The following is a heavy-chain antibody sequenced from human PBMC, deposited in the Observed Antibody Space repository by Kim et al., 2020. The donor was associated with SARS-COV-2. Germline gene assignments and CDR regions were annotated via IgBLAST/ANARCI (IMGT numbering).Heavy chain of an antibody. V-gene: IGHV1-18*01. CDR1: GYTFTSYG. CDR2: ISAYNGNT. CDR3: ARDQLWFGELLYQAGRYFDY. D-gene: IGHD3-10*01. J-gene: IGHJ4*02. Sequence: ASVKVSCKASGYTFTSYGISWVRQAPGQGLEWMGWISAYNGNTNYAQKLQGRVTMTTDTSTSTAYMELRSLRSDDTAVYYCARDQLWFGELLYQAGRYFDYWGQGTLVTVSS.